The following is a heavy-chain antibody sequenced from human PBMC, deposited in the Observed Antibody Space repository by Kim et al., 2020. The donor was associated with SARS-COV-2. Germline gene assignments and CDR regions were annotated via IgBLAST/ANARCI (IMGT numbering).Heavy chain of an antibody. J-gene: IGHJ5*02. CDR2: IIPIFGTA. Sequence: SVKVSCKASGGTFSSYAISWVRQAPGQGLEWMGGIIPIFGTANYAQKFQGRVTITADESTSTAYMELSSLRSEDTAVYYCARTTTYGGNPNWFDPWGQGTLVTVSS. D-gene: IGHD4-17*01. V-gene: IGHV1-69*13. CDR1: GGTFSSYA. CDR3: ARTTTYGGNPNWFDP.